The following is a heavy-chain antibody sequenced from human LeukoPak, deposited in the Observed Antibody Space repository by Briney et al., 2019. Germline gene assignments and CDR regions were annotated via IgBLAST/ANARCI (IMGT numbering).Heavy chain of an antibody. CDR2: INPNSGGT. D-gene: IGHD3-22*01. CDR1: GFIFSSYG. CDR3: ARAGLWDYSDSSGYHNGAFDI. V-gene: IGHV1-2*02. Sequence: PGGSLRLSCAASGFIFSSYGMHWVRQAPGQGLEWMGWINPNSGGTNFAQKFQGRVTMTRDTSISTAYMELNRLRSDDTAVYYCARAGLWDYSDSSGYHNGAFDIWGQGTMVTVSS. J-gene: IGHJ3*02.